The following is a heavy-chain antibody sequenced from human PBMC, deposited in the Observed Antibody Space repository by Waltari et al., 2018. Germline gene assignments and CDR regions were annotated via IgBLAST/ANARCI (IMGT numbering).Heavy chain of an antibody. CDR3: ARRPDGFDI. CDR1: GGSFSGYY. CDR2: INHGGST. J-gene: IGHJ3*02. V-gene: IGHV4-34*01. Sequence: QVQLQQWGAGLLKPSETLSLTCAVYGGSFSGYYWSGVRQSPGKGLEWIGQINHGGSTNYNPSPKSRVSISVDTSKNQFSLKVTSVTAADTAVYYCARRPDGFDIWGQGTKVTVSS.